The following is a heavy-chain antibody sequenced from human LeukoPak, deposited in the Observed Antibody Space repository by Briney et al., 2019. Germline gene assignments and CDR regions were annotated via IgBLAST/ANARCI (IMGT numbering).Heavy chain of an antibody. CDR1: GASISSGSYY. V-gene: IGHV4-61*02. Sequence: SETLSLTCTVSGASISSGSYYWTWIRQPVGKGLEWIGRVYTSGNTNYNPSLKSRVTISLDTSKNQFSLRLNSVTAADTAVYYCARGAGSYDVYYFDYWGQGTLVTVSS. D-gene: IGHD3-10*01. CDR2: VYTSGNT. J-gene: IGHJ4*02. CDR3: ARGAGSYDVYYFDY.